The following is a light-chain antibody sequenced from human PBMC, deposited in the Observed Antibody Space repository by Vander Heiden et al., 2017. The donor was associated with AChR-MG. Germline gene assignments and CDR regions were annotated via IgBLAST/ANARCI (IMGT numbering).Light chain of an antibody. Sequence: QTVGTQEPFLTVSPGGTVTRTCGSSNGAVTSGYYPNWFQQKPGQAPRALIYSATNKYSWTPARFSGSLLGGKAALTLSAVQPEDEAEYYCLLYYGGPWVFGGGTKLTVL. V-gene: IGLV7-43*01. CDR3: LLYYGGPWV. CDR2: SAT. CDR1: NGAVTSGYY. J-gene: IGLJ3*02.